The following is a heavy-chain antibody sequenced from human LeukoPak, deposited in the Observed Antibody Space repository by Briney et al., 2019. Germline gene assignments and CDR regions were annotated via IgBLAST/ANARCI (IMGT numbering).Heavy chain of an antibody. V-gene: IGHV1-69*04. Sequence: SVKVSCKASGGTFSSYAISWVRQAPGQGLEWMGRIIPILGIANYAQKFQGRVTITADKSTSTAYMELSSLRSEDTAVYYCARSMLYGGTLNWFDPWGQGTLVTVSS. CDR1: GGTFSSYA. J-gene: IGHJ5*02. CDR2: IIPILGIA. D-gene: IGHD4-17*01. CDR3: ARSMLYGGTLNWFDP.